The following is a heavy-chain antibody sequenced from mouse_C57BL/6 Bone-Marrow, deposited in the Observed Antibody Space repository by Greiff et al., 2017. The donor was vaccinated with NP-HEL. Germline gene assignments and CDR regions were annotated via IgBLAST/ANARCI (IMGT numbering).Heavy chain of an antibody. Sequence: QVHVKQSGAELVRPGASVKLSCKASGYTFTDYYINWVKQRPGQGLEWIARIYPGSGNTYYNEKFKGKATLTAEKSSSTAYMQLSSLTSEDSAVYFCARRGDGYYVRAMDYWGQGTSVTVSS. CDR3: ARRGDGYYVRAMDY. V-gene: IGHV1-76*01. J-gene: IGHJ4*01. CDR1: GYTFTDYY. CDR2: IYPGSGNT. D-gene: IGHD2-3*01.